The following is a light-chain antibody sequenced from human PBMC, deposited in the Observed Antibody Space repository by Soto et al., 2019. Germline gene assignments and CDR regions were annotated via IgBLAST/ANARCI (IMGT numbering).Light chain of an antibody. CDR2: DAS. Sequence: EIVLTQSPATLSLSPGEGATVSCRASQSVSSHLAWYQQKRGQAPRLLIYDASSRASGIPARFSGRGSGTDFTLTIRYLEPEDFAIYYCQQGGNWPLTFGQGKRLEIK. CDR1: QSVSSH. V-gene: IGKV3-11*01. J-gene: IGKJ5*01. CDR3: QQGGNWPLT.